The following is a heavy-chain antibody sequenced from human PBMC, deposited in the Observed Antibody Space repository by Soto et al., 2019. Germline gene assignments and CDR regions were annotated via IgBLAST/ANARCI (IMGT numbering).Heavy chain of an antibody. Sequence: WGSLRLSCAASGFTFIKHWIHFFRQAPGKGLVWVSHIKTDGSFTRDADSVKGRFTISRDNARNTLYLQMNSLRAEDTAVYYCVRDNNWSLDYWGQGTQVTVSS. J-gene: IGHJ4*02. V-gene: IGHV3-74*01. CDR3: VRDNNWSLDY. CDR2: IKTDGSFT. CDR1: GFTFIKHW. D-gene: IGHD1-1*01.